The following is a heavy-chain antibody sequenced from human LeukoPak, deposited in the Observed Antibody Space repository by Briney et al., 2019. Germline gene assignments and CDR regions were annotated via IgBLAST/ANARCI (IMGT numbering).Heavy chain of an antibody. CDR3: ARGRSYAFDI. V-gene: IGHV4-31*03. J-gene: IGHJ3*02. CDR1: GGSISSGGYY. Sequence: SETLSLTCTVSGGSISSGGYYWSWIRQHPGKGLEWIGYIYYSGSTYYNPSLKSRVTISVDTSKNQFSLKLSSVTAADTAVYYCARGRSYAFDIRGQGTMVTVSS. CDR2: IYYSGST.